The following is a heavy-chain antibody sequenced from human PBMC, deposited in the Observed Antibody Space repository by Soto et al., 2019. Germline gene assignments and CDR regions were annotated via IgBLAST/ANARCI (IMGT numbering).Heavy chain of an antibody. CDR1: GFTFSSYG. D-gene: IGHD2-2*02. CDR2: IWYDGSNK. V-gene: IGHV3-33*01. J-gene: IGHJ6*02. Sequence: PGGSLRLSCAASGFTFSSYGMHWVRQAPGKGLEWVAVIWYDGSNKYYADSVKGRFTISRDNSKNTLYLQMNSLRAEDTAVYYCARVRGYCSSTSCHRTYYYYGMDVWGQGTTVTVSS. CDR3: ARVRGYCSSTSCHRTYYYYGMDV.